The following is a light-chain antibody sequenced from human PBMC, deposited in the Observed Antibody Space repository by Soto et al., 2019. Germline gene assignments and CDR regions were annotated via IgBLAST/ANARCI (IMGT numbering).Light chain of an antibody. CDR2: WAS. CDR3: HQYYTTPWT. Sequence: DSVMTQSPDSLAVSLGERATINCKSSQSVLYSSNNKNYLAWYQQKAGQPPNLIIYWASTRKSGVPDRCSGSGYGTDFTLTISSLQAEDVAVYYCHQYYTTPWTFGQGTRVELK. J-gene: IGKJ1*01. CDR1: QSVLYSSNNKNY. V-gene: IGKV4-1*01.